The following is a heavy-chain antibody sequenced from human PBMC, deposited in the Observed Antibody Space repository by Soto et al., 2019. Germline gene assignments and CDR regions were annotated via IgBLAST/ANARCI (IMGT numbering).Heavy chain of an antibody. V-gene: IGHV3-13*05. Sequence: PGGSPALSCSASGFRFSAYDIHCVCQTKGKGLEWVSAIGAADDPYYLGSVKGRFTISRENAKNSLYLQMNSLRAEDTAVYYCARAYSGRLPRRADYYFAMDVWGQGTTVTVS. J-gene: IGHJ6*02. CDR3: ARAYSGRLPRRADYYFAMDV. CDR1: GFRFSAYD. CDR2: IGAADDP. D-gene: IGHD2-15*01.